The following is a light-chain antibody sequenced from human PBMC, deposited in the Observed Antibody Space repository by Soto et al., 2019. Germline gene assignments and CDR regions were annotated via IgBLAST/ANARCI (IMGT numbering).Light chain of an antibody. V-gene: IGLV2-14*01. Sequence: QSASVSGSPGQSITISCTGTSNDIGAYNYVSWYQQSPDKAPKLLIYDVNNRPSGVSTRFSGSKSGNTASLTISGLQAEDEADYYCSSYTKTSTLVVFGGGTQLTVL. J-gene: IGLJ7*01. CDR1: SNDIGAYNY. CDR3: SSYTKTSTLVV. CDR2: DVN.